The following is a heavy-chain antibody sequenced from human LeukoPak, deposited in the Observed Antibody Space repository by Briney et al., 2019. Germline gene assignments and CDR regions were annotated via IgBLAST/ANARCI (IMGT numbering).Heavy chain of an antibody. CDR3: ASGLSIAARRDAFDI. Sequence: ASVKVSCKASGYTFTGYYMHWVRQAPGQGLEWMGWINPNSGGTNYAQKFQGRVTMTRDTSISTAYMELSRLRSDDTAVYYCASGLSIAARRDAFDIWGQGTMVTVSS. D-gene: IGHD6-6*01. J-gene: IGHJ3*02. CDR1: GYTFTGYY. V-gene: IGHV1-2*02. CDR2: INPNSGGT.